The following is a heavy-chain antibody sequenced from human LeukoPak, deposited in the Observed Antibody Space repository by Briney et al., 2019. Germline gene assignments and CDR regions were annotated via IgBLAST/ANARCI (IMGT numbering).Heavy chain of an antibody. D-gene: IGHD5-24*01. CDR3: AKDLFGDGYNFDY. J-gene: IGHJ4*02. Sequence: PGGSLRLSCAASRFTFSSYAMSWVRQAPGKGLEWVSTISGRGGGTYYADSVKGRFTISRDNSKNTLYLQMNSLRAEDTAVYYCAKDLFGDGYNFDYWGQGTLVTVSS. CDR2: ISGRGGGT. V-gene: IGHV3-23*01. CDR1: RFTFSSYA.